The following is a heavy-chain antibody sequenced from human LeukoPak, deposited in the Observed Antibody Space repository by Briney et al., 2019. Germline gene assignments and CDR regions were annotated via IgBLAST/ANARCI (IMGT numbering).Heavy chain of an antibody. J-gene: IGHJ4*02. Sequence: PSETLSLTCTVSGGSISSYYWSWIRQPPGKRLEWIGYIYYSGSTNYNPSLKSRVTISVDTSKNQFSLKLSSVTAADTAVYYCARQDSYGNYYFDYWGQGTLVTVSS. CDR2: IYYSGST. CDR3: ARQDSYGNYYFDY. CDR1: GGSISSYY. D-gene: IGHD5-18*01. V-gene: IGHV4-59*08.